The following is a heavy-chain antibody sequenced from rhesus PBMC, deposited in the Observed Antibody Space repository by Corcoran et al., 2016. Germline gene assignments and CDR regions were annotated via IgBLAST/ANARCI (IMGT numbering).Heavy chain of an antibody. CDR1: GGSLSSSY. V-gene: IGHV4-169*01. CDR3: ARSGWYQGACGF. J-gene: IGHJ3*01. D-gene: IGHD6-31*01. CDR2: IYGTGCST. Sequence: QLQPQESGPGLAKPSAPLSVTCAVPGGSLSSSYWSWIRQTPGNGLEWIGFIYGTGCSTNYDPSLKSRVTLSVDTSQNQLSLTLSSVTTADTAVYYCARSGWYQGACGFCGQGLRVTVSS.